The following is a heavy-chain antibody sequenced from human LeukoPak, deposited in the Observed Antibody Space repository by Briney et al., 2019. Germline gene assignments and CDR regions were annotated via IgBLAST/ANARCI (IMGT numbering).Heavy chain of an antibody. CDR3: AREGYISGSRTGIDY. CDR2: IYSGGST. V-gene: IGHV3-66*02. Sequence: GFLRLSCAAAGFIVSSSLMNCVRQAPGGWLEWVSVIYSGGSTSYADSVKGRFTISRDNSKNTLFLQMNSLRIDDTAVYYGAREGYISGSRTGIDYWGQGPLVTVSS. CDR1: GFIVSSSL. J-gene: IGHJ4*02. D-gene: IGHD5-18*01.